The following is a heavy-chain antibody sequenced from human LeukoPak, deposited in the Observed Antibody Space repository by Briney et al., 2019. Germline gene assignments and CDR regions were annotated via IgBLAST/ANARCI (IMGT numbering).Heavy chain of an antibody. J-gene: IGHJ5*02. D-gene: IGHD2-2*01. CDR3: ARDSDCSSTSCYMNWFDP. CDR1: GYTFTSYG. V-gene: IGHV1-18*01. CDR2: ISAYNGNT. Sequence: ASVKVSCKASGYTFTSYGISWVLQAPGQGLKWRGWISAYNGNTNYAQKLQGRVTMTTDTSTSTAYMELRSLRSDDTAVYYCARDSDCSSTSCYMNWFDPWGQGTLVTVSS.